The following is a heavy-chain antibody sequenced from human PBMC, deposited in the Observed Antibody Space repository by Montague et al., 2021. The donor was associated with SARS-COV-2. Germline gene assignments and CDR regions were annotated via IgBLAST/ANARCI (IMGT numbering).Heavy chain of an antibody. CDR3: ARGHLSVSMIVVVFTSASYYFDY. Sequence: SETLSLTCAVYGGSFGDDHWSWIRQPPGKGLEWIGNISQSGRTNXNPSLKSRVTISVDTSKNQFSLKLTSVTAAVTGLYFCARGHLSVSMIVVVFTSASYYFDYWGQGAQVTVSS. CDR1: GGSFGDDH. D-gene: IGHD3-22*01. V-gene: IGHV4-34*01. CDR2: ISQSGRT. J-gene: IGHJ4*02.